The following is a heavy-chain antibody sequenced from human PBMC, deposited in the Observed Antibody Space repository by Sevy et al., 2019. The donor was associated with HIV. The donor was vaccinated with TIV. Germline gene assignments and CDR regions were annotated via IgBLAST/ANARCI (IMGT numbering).Heavy chain of an antibody. V-gene: IGHV3-21*01. D-gene: IGHD5-18*01. CDR3: ARASGYSYGDYYYYGMDV. CDR1: GFTFSSYS. J-gene: IGHJ6*02. CDR2: ISSSSSYI. Sequence: GGSLRLSCAASGFTFSSYSMNWVRQPPGKGLEWVSSISSSSSYIYYADSVKGRFTISRDNAKNSLYLQMNSLRAEDTAVYYCARASGYSYGDYYYYGMDVWGQGTTVTVSS.